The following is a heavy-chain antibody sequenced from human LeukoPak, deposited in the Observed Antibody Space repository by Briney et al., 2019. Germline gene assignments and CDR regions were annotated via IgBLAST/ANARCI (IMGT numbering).Heavy chain of an antibody. J-gene: IGHJ4*02. CDR2: IIPIFGTA. Sequence: SVKVSFKASGGTFSNYAISWVRQAPGQGLEWMGGIIPIFGTANYAQKFQGRVTITADESTSTAYMELSSLRSEDTAVYYCAREGYYYDSSGYYPFDYWGQGTLVTVSS. CDR1: GGTFSNYA. CDR3: AREGYYYDSSGYYPFDY. V-gene: IGHV1-69*13. D-gene: IGHD3-22*01.